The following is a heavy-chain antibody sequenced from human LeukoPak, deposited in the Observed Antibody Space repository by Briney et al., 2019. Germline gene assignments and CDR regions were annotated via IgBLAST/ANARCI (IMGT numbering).Heavy chain of an antibody. Sequence: PGGSLRLSCAASGFAFNSYTMSWVRLAPGKGLEWVSTISASGGTTYYADSVKSRFTISRDNSKSTLFLRMNSLRAEDTALYYCAKGGPYSKFPFDPWGQGTLSPSSQ. J-gene: IGHJ5*02. CDR2: ISASGGTT. D-gene: IGHD4-4*01. CDR3: AKGGPYSKFPFDP. V-gene: IGHV3-23*01. CDR1: GFAFNSYT.